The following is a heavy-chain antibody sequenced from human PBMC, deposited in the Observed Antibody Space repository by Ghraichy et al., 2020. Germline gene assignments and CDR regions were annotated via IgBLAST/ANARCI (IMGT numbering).Heavy chain of an antibody. D-gene: IGHD3-10*01. CDR3: ARDGVLLWFGEMAHPDAFDI. CDR1: GFTFSSYS. V-gene: IGHV3-21*01. CDR2: ISSSSSYI. Sequence: GGSLRLSCAASGFTFSSYSMNWVRQAPGKGLEWVSSISSSSSYIYYADSVKGRFTISRDNAKNSLYLQMNSLRAEDTAVYYCARDGVLLWFGEMAHPDAFDIWGQGKMVTVSS. J-gene: IGHJ3*02.